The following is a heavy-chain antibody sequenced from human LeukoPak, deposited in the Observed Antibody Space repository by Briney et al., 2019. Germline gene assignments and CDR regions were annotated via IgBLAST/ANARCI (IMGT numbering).Heavy chain of an antibody. D-gene: IGHD3-3*01. J-gene: IGHJ4*02. V-gene: IGHV3-7*03. CDR1: GFTFSSYW. CDR2: IKQDGSEK. CDR3: AKGPYYDFWSGYPSYFDH. Sequence: PGGSLRLSCAASGFTFSSYWMSWVRQAPGKGLEWVANIKQDGSEKYYVDSVKGRFTISRDNAKNSLYLQMNSLRAEDTAVYYCAKGPYYDFWSGYPSYFDHWGQGTLVTVSS.